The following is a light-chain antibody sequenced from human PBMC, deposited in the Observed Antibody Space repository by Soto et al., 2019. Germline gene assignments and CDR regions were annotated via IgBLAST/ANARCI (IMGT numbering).Light chain of an antibody. CDR1: QNVRTF. J-gene: IGKJ1*01. Sequence: EVVLTQSPATLSLSPGERATLSCRASQNVRTFLDWYQQKPGQAPRLLIYHASNRATGIPDRFRGSVSGTDLNLTISSLEPEDVSFYDCQQNSYWPRWTVGQVTKVDIK. CDR3: QQNSYWPRWT. V-gene: IGKV3-11*01. CDR2: HAS.